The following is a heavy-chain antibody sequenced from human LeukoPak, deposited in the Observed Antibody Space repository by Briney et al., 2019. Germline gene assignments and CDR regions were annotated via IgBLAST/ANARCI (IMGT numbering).Heavy chain of an antibody. CDR2: ISGSGGST. Sequence: GGSLRLSCAASGFTFSSYAMSWVRQAPGKGLEWVSAISGSGGSTYYADSVKGRFTISRDNSKNTLYLQMNNLRAEDTAVYYCAKAGYCSSTSCYPRAFDIWGQGTMVTVSS. V-gene: IGHV3-23*01. CDR3: AKAGYCSSTSCYPRAFDI. CDR1: GFTFSSYA. J-gene: IGHJ3*02. D-gene: IGHD2-2*01.